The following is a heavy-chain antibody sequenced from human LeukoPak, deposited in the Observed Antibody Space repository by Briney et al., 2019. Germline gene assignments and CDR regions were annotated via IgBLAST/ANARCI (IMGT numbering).Heavy chain of an antibody. V-gene: IGHV1-3*03. D-gene: IGHD3-10*01. CDR2: INAGNGNT. J-gene: IGHJ6*03. CDR1: GYTFTSYA. Sequence: ASVKVSCKAAGYTFTSYAMHWVRQAPGQRLEWMGWINAGNGNTKYSQEFQGRVTITRDTSASTAYLELSSLRSEDMAVYYCARAMVRDLGDYYYMDVWGKGTTVTVSS. CDR3: ARAMVRDLGDYYYMDV.